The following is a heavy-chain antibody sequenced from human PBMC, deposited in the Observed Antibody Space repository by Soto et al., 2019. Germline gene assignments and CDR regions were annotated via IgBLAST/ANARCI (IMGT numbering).Heavy chain of an antibody. CDR1: GGSISSSSYY. V-gene: IGHV4-39*01. Sequence: QLQLQESGPGLVKPSETLSLTCTVSGGSISSSSYYWGWIRQPPGKGLEWIGSIYYSGSTYYNPSLKSRVTLSVDTSKNQFSLKLSSVTAADTAVYYCARTYSSSWYGYYDWGQGTLVTVSS. J-gene: IGHJ4*02. CDR2: IYYSGST. CDR3: ARTYSSSWYGYYD. D-gene: IGHD6-13*01.